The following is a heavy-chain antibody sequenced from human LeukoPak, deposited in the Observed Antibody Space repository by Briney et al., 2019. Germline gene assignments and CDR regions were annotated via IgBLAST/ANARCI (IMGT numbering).Heavy chain of an antibody. CDR1: GGSISSVGYS. D-gene: IGHD2-15*01. V-gene: IGHV4-30-4*07. J-gene: IGHJ3*02. CDR3: ARVGSSPMPREDDAFDI. Sequence: SQTLSLTCAVSGGSISSVGYSWSWIRQPPGKGLEWIGYIYYSGSTYYNPSLKSRITISVDTSKNQFSLNLSSVTAADTAVYYCARVGSSPMPREDDAFDIWGQGTMVTVSS. CDR2: IYYSGST.